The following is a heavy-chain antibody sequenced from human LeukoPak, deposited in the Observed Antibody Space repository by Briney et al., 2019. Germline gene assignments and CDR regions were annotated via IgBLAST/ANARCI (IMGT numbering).Heavy chain of an antibody. Sequence: GASVKVSCKASGYTFTSYDINWVRQATGQGLEWMGWMNPNSGNTGYAQKFQGRVTMTKNTTISTAYMVMSIRRSEDAAVYYGKSGRWVSSRALDYWGQGTLVTVSS. CDR3: KSGRWVSSRALDY. D-gene: IGHD5-12*01. CDR2: MNPNSGNT. CDR1: GYTFTSYD. J-gene: IGHJ4*02. V-gene: IGHV1-8*01.